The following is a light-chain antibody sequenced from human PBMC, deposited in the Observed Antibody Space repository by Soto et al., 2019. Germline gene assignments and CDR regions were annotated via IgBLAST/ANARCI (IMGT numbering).Light chain of an antibody. Sequence: EIVLTQSPGTLSLSPGERATLSCRASQSVSSNYLAWYQHRPGQAPRLLIYGASSRATGIPDRFSGSGSGTDFTLTISRLEPEDFAVYYCQQYATSPARTFGGGTKVDIK. J-gene: IGKJ4*01. CDR2: GAS. V-gene: IGKV3-20*01. CDR1: QSVSSNY. CDR3: QQYATSPART.